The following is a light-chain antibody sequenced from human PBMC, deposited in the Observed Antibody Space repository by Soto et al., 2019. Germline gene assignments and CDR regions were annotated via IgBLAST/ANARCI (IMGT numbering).Light chain of an antibody. CDR1: QSVSTY. CDR2: DAS. CDR3: QQRRSWPPTIT. V-gene: IGKV3-11*01. Sequence: EIVFTQSPATLSXWPGERSXLXSXXIQSVSTYLAWYQQRPGQAPRLLIYDASYRATDIPPRFSGSGSGTDFTLTISSLEPEDFAVYYCQQRRSWPPTITFGQGTRLEIK. J-gene: IGKJ5*01.